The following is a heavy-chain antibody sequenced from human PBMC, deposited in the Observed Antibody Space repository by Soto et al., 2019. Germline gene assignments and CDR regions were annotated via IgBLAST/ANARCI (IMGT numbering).Heavy chain of an antibody. Sequence: GGSLRLSCAASGFTFSSYWMSWVRQAPGKGLEWVANIKQDGGVKYYVDSVKGRFTISRDNAKNSLYLQMNSLRAENTAVYYCAKILGPPFADYWGQGTLVTVSS. J-gene: IGHJ4*02. CDR3: AKILGPPFADY. D-gene: IGHD3-16*01. V-gene: IGHV3-7*01. CDR2: IKQDGGVK. CDR1: GFTFSSYW.